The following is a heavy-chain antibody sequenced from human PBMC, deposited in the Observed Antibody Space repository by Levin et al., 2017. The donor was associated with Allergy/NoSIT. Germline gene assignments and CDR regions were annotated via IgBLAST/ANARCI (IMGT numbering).Heavy chain of an antibody. CDR3: TMTVPGSVFDY. V-gene: IGHV3-72*01. CDR1: GFTFRDHY. J-gene: IGHJ4*02. Sequence: HSGGSLRLSCAASGFTFRDHYMDWVRQTPGKGLEWVARIRTYSKSSTTEYAASVKGRFTISRDDSTNSLYLQMNSLKAEDTANYYCTMTVPGSVFDYWGQGTLVTVSS. D-gene: IGHD6-19*01. CDR2: IRTYSKSSTT.